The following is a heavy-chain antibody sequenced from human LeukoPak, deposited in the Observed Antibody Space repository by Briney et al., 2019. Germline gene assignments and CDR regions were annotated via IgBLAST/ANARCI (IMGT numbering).Heavy chain of an antibody. CDR3: ARAPSGWYFDS. CDR1: GFIFNNYA. J-gene: IGHJ4*02. Sequence: PGGSLRLSCAGSGFIFNNYAMHWVRQPPGKGLEWVSGISWNSGSIDYADSVKGRFTIFRDNSKNMLYLQMNSLRADDTAVYYCARAPSGWYFDSWGQGTLVTVSS. CDR2: ISWNSGSI. D-gene: IGHD6-19*01. V-gene: IGHV3-9*01.